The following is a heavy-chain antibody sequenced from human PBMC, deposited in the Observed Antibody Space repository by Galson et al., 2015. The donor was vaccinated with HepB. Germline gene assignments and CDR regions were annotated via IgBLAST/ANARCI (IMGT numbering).Heavy chain of an antibody. V-gene: IGHV4-59*01. Sequence: LSLTCTVSGGSISTYYWSWIRQPPGKGLEWIGYIYYSGSTNYNPSLKSRVTMSVDTSKNHFSLKLNSVTAADTAVYYCTRGKYSGGYSYYYYYMDVWGKGTTVTVSS. CDR1: GGSISTYY. D-gene: IGHD1-26*01. CDR2: IYYSGST. CDR3: TRGKYSGGYSYYYYYMDV. J-gene: IGHJ6*03.